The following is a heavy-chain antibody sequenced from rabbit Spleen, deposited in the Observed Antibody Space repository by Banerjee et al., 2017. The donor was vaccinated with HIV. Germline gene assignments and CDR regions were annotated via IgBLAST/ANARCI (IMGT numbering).Heavy chain of an antibody. J-gene: IGHJ4*01. CDR3: ARGSGDVDSTYGM. CDR1: GFSFSTGYD. D-gene: IGHD2-1*01. CDR2: IYSGSSGSI. V-gene: IGHV1S45*01. Sequence: QEQLVESGGGLVKPEGSLTLTCTVSGFSFSTGYDMCWVRQAPGKGLEWIACIYSGSSGSIYYASWAKGRFTISKTSSTTVTLQMTRLTVADTATYFCARGSGDVDSTYGMWGQGTLVTGS.